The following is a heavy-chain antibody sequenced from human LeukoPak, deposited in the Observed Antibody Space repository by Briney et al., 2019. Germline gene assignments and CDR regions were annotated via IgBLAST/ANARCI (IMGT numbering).Heavy chain of an antibody. J-gene: IGHJ4*02. CDR1: GFTFSSYA. D-gene: IGHD1-26*01. CDR3: AKGDTTWELPHDY. V-gene: IGHV3-23*01. CDR2: ISGTGGST. Sequence: GGSLRLSCAASGFTFSSYAMSWVRQAPGKGLEWVSAISGTGGSTYYADSVKGRFTISRGNSKNTLYLQMNSLRAEDTAVYYCAKGDTTWELPHDYWGQGTLVTVSS.